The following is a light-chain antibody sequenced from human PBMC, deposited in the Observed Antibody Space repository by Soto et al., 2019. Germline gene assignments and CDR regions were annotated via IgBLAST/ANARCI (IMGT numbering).Light chain of an antibody. J-gene: IGKJ2*01. Sequence: IQLTQSPSSLSAAVGDRVTIACRASQAMSTYLALYQQKPGKAPKLLIYAASTLQSGVPSRFSGSGSGTHFTLPISSLEPEDFAPCYCQQLYSYPYLFGQGTKLEIK. CDR1: QAMSTY. CDR3: QQLYSYPYL. V-gene: IGKV1-9*01. CDR2: AAS.